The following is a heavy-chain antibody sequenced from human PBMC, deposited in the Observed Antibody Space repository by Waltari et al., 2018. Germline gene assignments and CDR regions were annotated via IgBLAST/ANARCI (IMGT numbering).Heavy chain of an antibody. J-gene: IGHJ3*01. CDR3: ATYIGASVGTAAFDV. CDR1: GVSITSNRYY. V-gene: IGHV4-39*01. Sequence: QLQLQESGPRLVRPSETLSLICRVSGVSITSNRYYWAWIRQSPGQGLEWIGTVSYSGTNYISPSLKSRVSVSRDTSKNQVSLILGSVTAADMAVYYCATYIGASVGTAAFDVWGQGTMVTVSS. CDR2: VSYSGTN. D-gene: IGHD5-12*01.